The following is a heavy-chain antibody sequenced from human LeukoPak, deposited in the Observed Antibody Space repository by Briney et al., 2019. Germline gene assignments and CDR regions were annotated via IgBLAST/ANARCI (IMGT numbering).Heavy chain of an antibody. CDR1: GGSFSGYY. J-gene: IGHJ4*02. V-gene: IGHV4-34*01. D-gene: IGHD3-10*01. CDR2: INHSGGT. CDR3: ARGREWHYFGSGSFDY. Sequence: PSETLSLTCAVYGGSFSGYYWSWIRLSPGKGLECIGEINHSGGTNYNPSLKSRVIISLDKSKNQFSLKLTSVTAADTAVYYCARGREWHYFGSGSFDYWGQGALVTVSS.